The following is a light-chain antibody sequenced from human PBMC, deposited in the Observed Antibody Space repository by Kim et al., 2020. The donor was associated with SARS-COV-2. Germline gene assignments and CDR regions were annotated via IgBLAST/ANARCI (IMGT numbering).Light chain of an antibody. CDR1: RSLSNR. CDR3: KQYNSHST. CDR2: DAS. V-gene: IGKV1-5*01. J-gene: IGKJ1*01. Sequence: DIQMTQSPSTLSASVGDRVAITCRASRSLSNRLAWYQVKPGKAPKLLIYDASTLDTGVPSRFSGGVSGTDFTLNISSLQPDDFATYYGKQYNSHSTFGQGTKVDIK.